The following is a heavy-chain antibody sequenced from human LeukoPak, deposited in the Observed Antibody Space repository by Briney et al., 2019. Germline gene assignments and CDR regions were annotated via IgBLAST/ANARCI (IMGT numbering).Heavy chain of an antibody. CDR3: ARSRTSRPLDAFDF. J-gene: IGHJ3*01. CDR1: GGSISSSSYC. V-gene: IGHV4-39*01. Sequence: SETLSLTCTVSGGSISSSSYCWGWIRQPPGKGLEWVGSIYYSGSTYYNPSLKSRFTISVDTSKNQFSLKQSSMTAADTSLYYCARSRTSRPLDAFDFWGQGTVVTVSS. CDR2: IYYSGST. D-gene: IGHD1/OR15-1a*01.